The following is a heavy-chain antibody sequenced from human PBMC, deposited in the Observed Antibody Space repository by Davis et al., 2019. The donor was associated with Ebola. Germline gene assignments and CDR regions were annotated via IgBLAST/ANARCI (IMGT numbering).Heavy chain of an antibody. Sequence: GESLKISCAASGFTFSNYAMSWVRQAPGKGLEWVSAVTDSGAGTYYIDAVKGRFTISRDNSKNTLLLQMNSLRAEDTAVYYCAKRGYSRYFDYWGQGTLVTVSS. V-gene: IGHV3-23*01. CDR3: AKRGYSRYFDY. CDR2: VTDSGAGT. J-gene: IGHJ4*02. D-gene: IGHD6-13*01. CDR1: GFTFSNYA.